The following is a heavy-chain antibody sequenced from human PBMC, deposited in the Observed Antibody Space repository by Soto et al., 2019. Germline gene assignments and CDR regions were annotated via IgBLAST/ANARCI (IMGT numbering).Heavy chain of an antibody. D-gene: IGHD1-26*01. Sequence: PSETLSLTCTVSGGSVSSGSYYWSWIRQPPGKGLEWIGYIYYSGSTNYNPSLKSRVTISVDTSKNQFSLKLSSVTAADTAVYYCARGRRRGGSYDGGIGYYYGMDVWRQGTTVTVSS. CDR2: IYYSGST. CDR1: GGSVSSGSYY. CDR3: ARGRRRGGSYDGGIGYYYGMDV. V-gene: IGHV4-61*01. J-gene: IGHJ6*02.